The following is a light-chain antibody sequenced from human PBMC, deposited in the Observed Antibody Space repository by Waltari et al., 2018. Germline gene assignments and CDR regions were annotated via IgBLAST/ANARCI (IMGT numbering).Light chain of an antibody. J-gene: IGLJ3*02. CDR3: QTGGHGTWV. V-gene: IGLV4-69*01. CDR1: SGHSSNV. CDR2: VNSDGSH. Sequence: QLVLTQSPSASASLGASVKLTCTLSSGHSSNVIAWLQQQPEKGPRYLMKVNSDGSHSKGDKIPDRFSGSSSGTEHYLTISNLQSEDEADYYCQTGGHGTWVFGGGTKLTVL.